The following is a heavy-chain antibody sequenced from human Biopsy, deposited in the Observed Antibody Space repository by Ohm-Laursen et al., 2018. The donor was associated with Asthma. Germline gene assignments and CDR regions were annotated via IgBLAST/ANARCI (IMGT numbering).Heavy chain of an antibody. D-gene: IGHD3-22*01. CDR3: AKVRSDWVITESFDY. V-gene: IGHV3-9*01. CDR1: GFKFDEYT. J-gene: IGHJ4*02. Sequence: SLRLSCTASGFKFDEYTMHWVRQAPGKGLEWVSGISWNSATIGYADSVEGRFTISRDNAKNSVFLHMDSLRPEDTAFYYCAKVRSDWVITESFDYWGQGVLVTVSS. CDR2: ISWNSATI.